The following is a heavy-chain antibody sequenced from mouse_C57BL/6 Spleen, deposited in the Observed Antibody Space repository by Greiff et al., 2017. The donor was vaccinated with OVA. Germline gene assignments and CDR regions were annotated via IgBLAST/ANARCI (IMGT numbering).Heavy chain of an antibody. V-gene: IGHV1-82*01. CDR1: GYAFSSSW. J-gene: IGHJ3*01. D-gene: IGHD3-2*02. Sequence: QVQLKESGPELVKPGASVKISCKASGYAFSSSWMNWVKQRPGKGLEWIGRIYPGDGDTNYNGKFKGKATLTADKSSSTAYMQLSSLTSEDAAVYFCAREGAQGSFAYWGQGTLVTVSA. CDR2: IYPGDGDT. CDR3: AREGAQGSFAY.